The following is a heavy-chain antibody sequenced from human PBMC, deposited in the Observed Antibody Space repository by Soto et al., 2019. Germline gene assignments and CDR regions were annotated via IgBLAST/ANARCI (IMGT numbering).Heavy chain of an antibody. D-gene: IGHD3-16*01. CDR3: ARDGGQTVVDK. V-gene: IGHV1-18*01. CDR1: GYTFSTDG. CDR2: ISGYNGNT. Sequence: ASVKVSCKASGYTFSTDGVSWLRQAPGQGLEWMGWISGYNGNTKYAQKLQDRVTLTTDTSTSTAYMELRSLTSDDTAVYYCARDGGQTVVDKWGQGALVTVSS. J-gene: IGHJ4*02.